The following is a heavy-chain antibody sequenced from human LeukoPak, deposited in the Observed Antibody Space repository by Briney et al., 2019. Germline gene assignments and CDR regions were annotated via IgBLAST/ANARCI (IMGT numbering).Heavy chain of an antibody. CDR3: ARGEGYSSGWYLYYFDY. Sequence: SETLSLTCGVSGGSISTYYWSWIRQPPGKGLEWIGYIYYSGSTNYNPSLKSRVTISVDTSKNQFSLKLSSVTTADTAVYYCARGEGYSSGWYLYYFDYWGQGTLVTVSS. CDR1: GGSISTYY. V-gene: IGHV4-59*01. D-gene: IGHD6-19*01. CDR2: IYYSGST. J-gene: IGHJ4*02.